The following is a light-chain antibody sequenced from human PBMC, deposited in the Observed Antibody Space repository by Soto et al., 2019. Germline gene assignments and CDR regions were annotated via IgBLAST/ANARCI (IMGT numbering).Light chain of an antibody. CDR1: QSVSSSY. V-gene: IGKV3-20*01. CDR2: GAS. CDR3: QQYCNSSWT. J-gene: IGKJ1*01. Sequence: EIVLTQSPGTLSLSPGERATLSCRASQSVSSSYLAWYQQKPGQAPRLLIYGASSRATGIPDRFSGSGSGTDFTLTISRLVPEDFAVYYCQQYCNSSWTFGQGTKVEIK.